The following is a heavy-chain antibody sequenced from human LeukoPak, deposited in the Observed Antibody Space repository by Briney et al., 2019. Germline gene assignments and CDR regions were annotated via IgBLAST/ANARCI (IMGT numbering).Heavy chain of an antibody. Sequence: ETLSLTCAVYGGSFSGYYWSWIRQPPGKGLEWVANIKQDGSEKYYVDSVKGRFTISRDNAKNSLYLQMNSLRAEDTAVYYCARLNYYDSSGYYYVGEDFDYWGQGTLVTVSS. J-gene: IGHJ4*02. CDR3: ARLNYYDSSGYYYVGEDFDY. V-gene: IGHV3-7*01. D-gene: IGHD3-22*01. CDR1: GGSFSGYY. CDR2: IKQDGSEK.